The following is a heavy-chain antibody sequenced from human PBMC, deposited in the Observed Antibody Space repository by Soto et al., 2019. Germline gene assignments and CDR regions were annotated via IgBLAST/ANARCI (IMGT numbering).Heavy chain of an antibody. J-gene: IGHJ4*02. CDR3: AKYYWHGPEY. CDR2: IYYGGTS. Sequence: QVQLHQSGPGLVKPSETLSLTCSVSGASITNYYWTWIRQSPGKGLEWIGYIYYGGTSNYNSSLKGRVTVSVDMTTNQFSQTLNSVTAADTAVYYCAKYYWHGPEYWGQGTLVTVSS. CDR1: GASITNYY. V-gene: IGHV4-59*01. D-gene: IGHD2-8*01.